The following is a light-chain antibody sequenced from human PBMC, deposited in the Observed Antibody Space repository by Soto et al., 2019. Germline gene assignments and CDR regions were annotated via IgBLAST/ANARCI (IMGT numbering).Light chain of an antibody. CDR2: DVN. CDR3: SSYTSRSTRI. CDR1: SSDVGGYNH. J-gene: IGLJ2*01. V-gene: IGLV2-14*03. Sequence: QSALTQPASMSESPGQSITISCTGTSSDVGGYNHVSWFQQHPGKAPKLMIYDVNNRPSGVSNRFSGSKSGNTASLTISGLQAEDEADYYCSSYTSRSTRIFGGGTKLTVL.